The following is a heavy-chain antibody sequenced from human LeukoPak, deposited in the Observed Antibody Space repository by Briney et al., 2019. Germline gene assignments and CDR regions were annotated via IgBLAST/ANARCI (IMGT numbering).Heavy chain of an antibody. CDR3: ARNSGQQLFDY. CDR2: ISSSGRTI. D-gene: IGHD4-11*01. CDR1: GFTFSDYY. J-gene: IGHJ4*02. V-gene: IGHV3-11*01. Sequence: GGSLRLSCAASGFTFSDYYMSWIRQAPGKGLEWVSYISSSGRTIYYADSVKGRFTISRDNAKNSLYLQMNSRRVEDTAVYYCARNSGQQLFDYWGQATLVTVSS.